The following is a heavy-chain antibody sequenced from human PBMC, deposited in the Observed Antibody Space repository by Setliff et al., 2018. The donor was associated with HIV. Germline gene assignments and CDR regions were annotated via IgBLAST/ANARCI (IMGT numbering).Heavy chain of an antibody. CDR2: SNHSGST. J-gene: IGHJ4*02. D-gene: IGHD3-22*01. Sequence: SETLSLTGAVYGGSFSNYYWSWIRPPPGKGLGWIGESNHSGSTSYNPSPKSRVSISVDTSKKQFSLKLSSVSAADTAVYYCASAADYHDNSGYWAPPRYFDYWGQGTLVTVSS. CDR3: ASAADYHDNSGYWAPPRYFDY. V-gene: IGHV4-34*01. CDR1: GGSFSNYY.